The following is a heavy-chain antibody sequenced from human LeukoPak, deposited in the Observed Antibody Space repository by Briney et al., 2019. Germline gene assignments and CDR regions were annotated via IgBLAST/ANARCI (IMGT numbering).Heavy chain of an antibody. Sequence: GGSLRLSCAASGFTFSYYWMSWVRQAPGKGLEWVANIKQDGSDKYYVDSVKGRFTISRDNAKNSLYLQMNSLSAEDTAMYYCTRDLTNWNDATFDIWGHGQWSPSLQ. D-gene: IGHD1-1*01. V-gene: IGHV3-7*01. CDR3: TRDLTNWNDATFDI. CDR2: IKQDGSDK. J-gene: IGHJ3*02. CDR1: GFTFSYYW.